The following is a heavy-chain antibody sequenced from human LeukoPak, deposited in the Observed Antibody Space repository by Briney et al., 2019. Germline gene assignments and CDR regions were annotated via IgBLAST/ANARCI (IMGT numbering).Heavy chain of an antibody. J-gene: IGHJ4*02. CDR2: INPNSGGT. V-gene: IGHV1-2*02. CDR3: ARGLGGVDY. CDR1: GYTFTGYY. Sequence: ASVKVSCKASGYTFTGYYMHWVRQAPGQRLEWMGWINPNSGGTNYAQKFQGRVTMTRDTSISTAYMELGRLRSEDSAVYYCARGLGGVDYWGQGTLVTVSS. D-gene: IGHD3-16*01.